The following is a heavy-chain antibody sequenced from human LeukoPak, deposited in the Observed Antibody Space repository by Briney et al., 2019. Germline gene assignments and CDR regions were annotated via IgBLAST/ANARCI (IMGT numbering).Heavy chain of an antibody. D-gene: IGHD3-22*01. CDR1: GFTFSGSA. J-gene: IGHJ4*02. Sequence: GGSLRLSCAAPGFTFSGSAMHWVRQASGKGLEWVGRIRSKANSYATAYAASVKGRFTISRDDSKNTAYLQMNSLKTEDTAVYYCTSHEGYDSFSNFDYWGQGTLVTVSS. V-gene: IGHV3-73*01. CDR2: IRSKANSYAT. CDR3: TSHEGYDSFSNFDY.